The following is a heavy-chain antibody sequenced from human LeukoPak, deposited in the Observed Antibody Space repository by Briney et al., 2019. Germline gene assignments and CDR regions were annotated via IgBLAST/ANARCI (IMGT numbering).Heavy chain of an antibody. CDR1: GFTFSSYS. D-gene: IGHD3-3*02. J-gene: IGHJ4*02. V-gene: IGHV3-48*04. CDR2: ISSSSSTI. CDR3: ARDLALDY. Sequence: GGSLRLSCAASGFTFSSYSMNWVRQAPGKGLEWVSYISSSSSTIYCADSVKGRFTISRDNAKNSLYLQMNSLRAEDTAVYYCARDLALDYWGQGTLVTVSS.